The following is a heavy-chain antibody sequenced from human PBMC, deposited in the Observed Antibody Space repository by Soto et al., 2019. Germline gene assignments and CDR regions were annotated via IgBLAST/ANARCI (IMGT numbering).Heavy chain of an antibody. CDR1: GYIFTSYG. J-gene: IGHJ6*02. D-gene: IGHD2-2*01. CDR2: ISAYNGNT. CDR3: ARLGYCSSTSCPPDYYYYYGMDV. Sequence: ASVKVSCKASGYIFTSYGISWVRQAPGQGLEWMGWISAYNGNTIYAQKLQGRVTMTTDTSTSTAYMELRSLRSDDTAVYYCARLGYCSSTSCPPDYYYYYGMDVWGQGTTVTVSS. V-gene: IGHV1-18*01.